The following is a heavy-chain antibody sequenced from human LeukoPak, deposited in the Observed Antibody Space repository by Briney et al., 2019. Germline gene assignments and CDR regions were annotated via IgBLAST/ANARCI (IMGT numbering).Heavy chain of an antibody. D-gene: IGHD1-14*01. CDR2: INHSGST. J-gene: IGHJ6*03. CDR1: GGSFSGYY. V-gene: IGHV4-34*01. CDR3: AREALTRYYYYYYMDV. Sequence: SETLSLTCAVYGGSFSGYYWSWIRQPPGKGLEWIGEINHSGSTNYNPSLKSRVTISVDTSKNQFSLQLNSVTPEDTAVYYCAREALTRYYYYYYMDVWGKGTTVTISS.